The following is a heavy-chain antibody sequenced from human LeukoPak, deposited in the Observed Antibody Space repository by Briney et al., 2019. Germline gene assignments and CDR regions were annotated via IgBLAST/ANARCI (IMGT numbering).Heavy chain of an antibody. J-gene: IGHJ4*02. CDR2: IISIFGTA. V-gene: IGHV1-69*05. Sequence: SVKVSCKASGGTFSSYAISWVRQAPGQGLEWMGRIISIFGTANYAQKFQGRVTITTDESTSTAYMELSSLRSEDTAVYYCARESVAPYCGGDCCLDYWGQGTLVTVSS. CDR3: ARESVAPYCGGDCCLDY. CDR1: GGTFSSYA. D-gene: IGHD2-21*02.